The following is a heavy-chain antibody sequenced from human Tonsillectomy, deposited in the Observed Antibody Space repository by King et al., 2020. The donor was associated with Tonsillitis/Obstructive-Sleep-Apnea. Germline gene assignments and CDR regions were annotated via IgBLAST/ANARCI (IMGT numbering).Heavy chain of an antibody. CDR1: GGSISSYY. CDR2: IYYSGST. D-gene: IGHD3-3*01. Sequence: QLQESGPGLVKPSETLSLTCTVSGGSISSYYWSWIRQPPGKGLAWIGYIYYSGSTNYNPSLKSRVTLSVDTSKNQFSLKLSSLTAADTAVYYCARGRTYYFWSGFFDNWFDPWGQGTLVTVSS. J-gene: IGHJ5*02. CDR3: ARGRTYYFWSGFFDNWFDP. V-gene: IGHV4-59*01.